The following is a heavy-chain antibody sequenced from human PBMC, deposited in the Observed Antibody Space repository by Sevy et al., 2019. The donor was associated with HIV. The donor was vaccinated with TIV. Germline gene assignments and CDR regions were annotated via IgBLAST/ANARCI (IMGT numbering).Heavy chain of an antibody. D-gene: IGHD5-12*01. CDR1: RFTFSSYW. Sequence: GGSLRLSCAASRFTFSSYWMSWVRQAPGKGLEWVANIKEDGSEKNYVDSVKGRFTISRDNDEKSLYLQMNSLRVEDTAVYFCARDIRKWPYYYYHGMELWGQGTKVTVSS. J-gene: IGHJ6*02. CDR2: IKEDGSEK. CDR3: ARDIRKWPYYYYHGMEL. V-gene: IGHV3-7*01.